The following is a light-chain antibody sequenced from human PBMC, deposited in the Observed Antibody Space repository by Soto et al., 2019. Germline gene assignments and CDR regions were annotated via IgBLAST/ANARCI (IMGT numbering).Light chain of an antibody. J-gene: IGKJ3*01. CDR2: AAS. Sequence: DIQLTQSPSFLSASVGDRVTITCRASQGISSFLAWYQQQPGKAPKVLIYAASTLQSGVPSRFSGSGSGTEFTLTIGSLQPEDLATYYCQHRNSDPFTFGHGTKVDIK. CDR3: QHRNSDPFT. V-gene: IGKV1-9*01. CDR1: QGISSF.